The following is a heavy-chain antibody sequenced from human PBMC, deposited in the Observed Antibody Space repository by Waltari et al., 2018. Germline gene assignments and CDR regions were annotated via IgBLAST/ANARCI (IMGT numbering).Heavy chain of an antibody. V-gene: IGHV4-39*01. CDR3: ARHNIVEMATMWTGLNWYFDL. CDR1: GGSISSSSYY. Sequence: QLQLQESGPGLVKPSETLSLTCTVSGGSISSSSYYWGWIRKPPGKGPEWIGSIDYRGTTNNNPSLKSRVAISVDTSENQFSRKLSYVTAADTAVYYCARHNIVEMATMWTGLNWYFDLWGRGTLVTVSS. J-gene: IGHJ2*01. CDR2: IDYRGTT. D-gene: IGHD2-15*01.